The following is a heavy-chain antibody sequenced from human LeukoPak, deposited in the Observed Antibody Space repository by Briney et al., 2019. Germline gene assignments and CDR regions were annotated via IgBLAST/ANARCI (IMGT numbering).Heavy chain of an antibody. CDR1: GFTFSSYS. V-gene: IGHV3-48*01. D-gene: IGHD3-22*01. Sequence: GGSLRLSCAASGFTFSSYSMNWVRQAPGKGLERVSYISGSSSTIYYADSVKGRFTISRDNGKNTLYLRMNSLRAEDTAVYYCARGSTYYDSSGQVPFDYWGQGTLVTVSS. CDR3: ARGSTYYDSSGQVPFDY. J-gene: IGHJ4*02. CDR2: ISGSSSTI.